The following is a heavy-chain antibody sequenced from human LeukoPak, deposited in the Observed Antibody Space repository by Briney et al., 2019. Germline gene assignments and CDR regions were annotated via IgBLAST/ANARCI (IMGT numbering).Heavy chain of an antibody. V-gene: IGHV3-21*01. J-gene: IGHJ4*02. CDR3: ASPYSSSSDHDY. Sequence: PGGSLRLSCAASGFTFSSYSMNWVRQAPGKGLEWVSSISSSSSYIYYAHSVKGRFTISRDNAKNSLYLQMNSLRAEDTAVYYCASPYSSSSDHDYWGQGTLVTVSS. D-gene: IGHD6-6*01. CDR2: ISSSSSYI. CDR1: GFTFSSYS.